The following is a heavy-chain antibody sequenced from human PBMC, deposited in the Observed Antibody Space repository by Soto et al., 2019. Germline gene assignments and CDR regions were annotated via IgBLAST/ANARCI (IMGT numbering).Heavy chain of an antibody. CDR2: ISGSGGST. CDR3: AKDFIFFPDCSGGSCSPGYFDY. CDR1: GFTFSSYA. J-gene: IGHJ4*02. D-gene: IGHD2-15*01. V-gene: IGHV3-23*01. Sequence: GGSLRLSCAASGFTFSSYAMSWVRQAPGKGLEWVSAISGSGGSTYYADSVKGRFTISRDNSKNTLYLQMNSLRAEDTAVYYWAKDFIFFPDCSGGSCSPGYFDYWGQGTLVTVSS.